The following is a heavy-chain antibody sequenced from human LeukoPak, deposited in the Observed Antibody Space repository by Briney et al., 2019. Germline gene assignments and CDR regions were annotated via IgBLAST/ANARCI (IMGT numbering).Heavy chain of an antibody. CDR1: GFTFSAYS. D-gene: IGHD4-23*01. J-gene: IGHJ4*02. CDR2: ISSSSSSI. V-gene: IGHV3-21*01. CDR3: ARELVTSSY. Sequence: GGSLRLSCAASGFTFSAYSMNWVRQAPGKGLEWVSSISSSSSSIYYADSVKGRFTISRDNAKDSLYLQMDSLRAEDTAVYYCARELVTSSYWGQGTLVTVSS.